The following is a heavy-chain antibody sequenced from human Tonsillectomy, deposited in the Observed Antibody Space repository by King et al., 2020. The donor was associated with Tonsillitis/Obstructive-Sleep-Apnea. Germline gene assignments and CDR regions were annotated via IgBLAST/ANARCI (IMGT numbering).Heavy chain of an antibody. CDR1: GYTFTSYG. CDR2: ISAYNGNT. D-gene: IGHD2-2*01. Sequence: VQLVESGAEVKKPGASVKVSCKASGYTFTSYGISWVRQAPGQGLEWMGWISAYNGNTNYAQKLQGRVTMTTDTSTSTAYMELGSLRSDDTAVYYCARGYCSSTSCLRHYYMDVWGKGTTVTVSS. V-gene: IGHV1-18*01. J-gene: IGHJ6*03. CDR3: ARGYCSSTSCLRHYYMDV.